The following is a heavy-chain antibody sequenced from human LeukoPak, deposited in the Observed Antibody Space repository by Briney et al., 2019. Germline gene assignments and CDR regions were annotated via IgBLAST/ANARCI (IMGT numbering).Heavy chain of an antibody. V-gene: IGHV3-33*08. D-gene: IGHD6-19*01. J-gene: IGHJ4*02. CDR2: IWYGGSNK. Sequence: PGGSLRLSCAASGFTFSSYGMHWVRQAPGKGQEWVAVIWYGGSNKYYADSVKGRFTISRDNSKNTLYLQMNSLRAEDTAVYYCAADSSGWYSHLDYWGQGTLVTVSS. CDR1: GFTFSSYG. CDR3: AADSSGWYSHLDY.